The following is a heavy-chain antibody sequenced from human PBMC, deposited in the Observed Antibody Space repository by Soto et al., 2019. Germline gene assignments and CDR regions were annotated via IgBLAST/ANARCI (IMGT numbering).Heavy chain of an antibody. D-gene: IGHD5-12*01. CDR3: ARQNVDIVATEPFDY. CDR1: GGSISSSSYY. V-gene: IGHV4-39*01. J-gene: IGHJ4*02. CDR2: IYYSGST. Sequence: QLQLQESGPGLVKPSETLSLTCTVSGGSISSSSYYWGWIRQPPGKGLEWIGSIYYSGSTYYNPSLKSRVTISVDTSKNQFSLKLSSVTAADTAVYYCARQNVDIVATEPFDYWGQGTLVTVSS.